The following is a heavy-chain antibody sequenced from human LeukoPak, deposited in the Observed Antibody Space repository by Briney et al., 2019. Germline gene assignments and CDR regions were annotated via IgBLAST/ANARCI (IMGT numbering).Heavy chain of an antibody. J-gene: IGHJ4*02. V-gene: IGHV3-30*02. CDR1: GFTFSSYG. D-gene: IGHD3-9*01. Sequence: GGSLRLSCAASGFTFSSYGMHWVRQAPGKGLEWVAFIRYDGSNKYYADSVKGRFTISRDNSKNTLYLQMNSLRAEDTAVYYCAKTAKSYYDLLTDSSPLYYFDYWGQGTLVTVSS. CDR3: AKTAKSYYDLLTDSSPLYYFDY. CDR2: IRYDGSNK.